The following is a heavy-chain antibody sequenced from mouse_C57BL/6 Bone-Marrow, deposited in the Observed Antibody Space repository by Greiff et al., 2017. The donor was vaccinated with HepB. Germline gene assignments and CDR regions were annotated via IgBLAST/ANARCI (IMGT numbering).Heavy chain of an antibody. Sequence: EVQLQQSGAELVRPGASVKLSCTASGFNITDYYMHWVKQRPEQGLEWIGSIDPEDGDTEYTHKFKGKATLTADTTSNTAYLQLSSLTSEDTAVYYATAGRYSSSPFDYWGQGTTLTVSS. CDR3: TAGRYSSSPFDY. CDR2: IDPEDGDT. D-gene: IGHD1-1*01. CDR1: GFNITDYY. J-gene: IGHJ2*01. V-gene: IGHV14-1*01.